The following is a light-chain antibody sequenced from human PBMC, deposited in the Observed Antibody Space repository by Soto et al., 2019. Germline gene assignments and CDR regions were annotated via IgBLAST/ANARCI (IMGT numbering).Light chain of an antibody. Sequence: DIQLTQSPCFLSASVGDRVTITCRASQGISSYLAWYQQKPGKAPKLLIYAASTLRSGVPSRFSGSGSGTEFTLTLSSLQPEDFATYYCQQLNSYPRLTFGGGTKVEMK. CDR3: QQLNSYPRLT. J-gene: IGKJ4*01. CDR2: AAS. V-gene: IGKV1-9*01. CDR1: QGISSY.